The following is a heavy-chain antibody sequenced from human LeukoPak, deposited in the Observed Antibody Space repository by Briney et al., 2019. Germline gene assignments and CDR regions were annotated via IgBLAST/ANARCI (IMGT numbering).Heavy chain of an antibody. J-gene: IGHJ4*02. V-gene: IGHV5-51*01. CDR2: IYPGDSDT. CDR1: GYSFTSYW. Sequence: GASLQISCKGSGYSFTSYWIGWVRPLPGKGLEWMGIIYPGDSDTRYSPSFQGQVTISADRSISTAYLQWSSLKASDTAIYYCARGHISYDILTLDYWGQGTLVTVSS. D-gene: IGHD3-9*01. CDR3: ARGHISYDILTLDY.